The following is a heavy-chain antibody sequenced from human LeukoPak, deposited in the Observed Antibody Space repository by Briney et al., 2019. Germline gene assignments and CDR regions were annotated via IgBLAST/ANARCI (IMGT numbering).Heavy chain of an antibody. J-gene: IGHJ4*02. D-gene: IGHD2-8*02. Sequence: GGSLRLSCAASGFTFSSYGMHWVRQAPGKGLEWVAVIWYDGSNKYYADSVKGRFTISRDNSKNTLYLQMNSLRAEDTAVYYCAKGGVRYWPFGYWGQGTLVTVSS. CDR1: GFTFSSYG. CDR3: AKGGVRYWPFGY. V-gene: IGHV3-33*06. CDR2: IWYDGSNK.